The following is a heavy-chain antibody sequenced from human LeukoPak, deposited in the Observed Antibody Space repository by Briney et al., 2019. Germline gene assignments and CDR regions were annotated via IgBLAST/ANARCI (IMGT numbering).Heavy chain of an antibody. V-gene: IGHV4-61*02. D-gene: IGHD2-21*02. J-gene: IGHJ4*02. CDR3: ARVPARRVVTTPTYFDY. CDR2: IYTSGST. CDR1: GGSISSGSYY. Sequence: SETLSLTCTVSGGSISSGSYYWSWIRQPAGKGLEWIGRIYTSGSTNYNPSLKSRVTISEHTSKNQFSLRLTSVTAADTAVYYCARVPARRVVTTPTYFDYWGQGTLVTVSS.